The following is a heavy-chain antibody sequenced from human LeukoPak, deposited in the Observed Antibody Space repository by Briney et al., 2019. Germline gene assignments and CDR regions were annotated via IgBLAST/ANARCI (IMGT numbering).Heavy chain of an antibody. J-gene: IGHJ4*02. Sequence: GGSLRLSCAASGFTFSSYWMSWVRQAPGKGLEWVANIKQDGSEKYYVDSVKGRFTISRDNAKNSLYLQMNSLRAEDTAVYYRARDPLGGQWQWAPTYYFDYWGQGTLVTVSS. CDR3: ARDPLGGQWQWAPTYYFDY. V-gene: IGHV3-7*03. CDR2: IKQDGSEK. CDR1: GFTFSSYW. D-gene: IGHD6-19*01.